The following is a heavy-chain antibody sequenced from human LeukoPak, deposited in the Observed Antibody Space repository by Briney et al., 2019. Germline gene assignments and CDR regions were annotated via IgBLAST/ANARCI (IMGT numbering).Heavy chain of an antibody. CDR1: GFTFSSYA. Sequence: GGSLRLSCAASGFTFSSYAMSWVRQAPGKGLEWVSAISGSGGSTYYAGSVKGRFTISRYNSKNTLYLQMNSLRAEDTAVYYCAKDPHYYGSGSYYRTWGQGTLVTVSS. V-gene: IGHV3-23*01. D-gene: IGHD3-10*01. J-gene: IGHJ5*02. CDR2: ISGSGGST. CDR3: AKDPHYYGSGSYYRT.